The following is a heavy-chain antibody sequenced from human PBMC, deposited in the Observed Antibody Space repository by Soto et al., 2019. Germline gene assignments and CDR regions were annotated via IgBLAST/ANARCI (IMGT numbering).Heavy chain of an antibody. CDR3: VKDRVPGAYGTYYGMDV. J-gene: IGHJ6*02. CDR2: ISHDGSEQ. D-gene: IGHD5-12*01. CDR1: GITLNNSG. Sequence: QVQLVDSGGGVVQPGRSLRLSCRVSGITLNNSGIHWVRQAPGKGLEWMAVISHDGSEQYYADSMKGRLNISRDNSKNTVNLQMNSLRGEDTAIYYCVKDRVPGAYGTYYGMDVWGQGTTVTVSS. V-gene: IGHV3-30*18.